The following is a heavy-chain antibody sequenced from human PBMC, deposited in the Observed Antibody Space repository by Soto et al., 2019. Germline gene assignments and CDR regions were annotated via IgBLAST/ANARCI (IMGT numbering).Heavy chain of an antibody. CDR2: ISSTSSYI. V-gene: IGHV3-21*01. CDR1: GFTFSSYS. Sequence: EVQLVESGGGLVKPGGSLRLSCAASGFTFSSYSMNWVRQAPGKGPEWVSSISSTSSYIYYADSVKGRFTISRDNAKNSLYLQMNSLRAEDTAVYYCARINQRGYSGYDLDYWGQGTLVTVSS. CDR3: ARINQRGYSGYDLDY. D-gene: IGHD5-12*01. J-gene: IGHJ4*02.